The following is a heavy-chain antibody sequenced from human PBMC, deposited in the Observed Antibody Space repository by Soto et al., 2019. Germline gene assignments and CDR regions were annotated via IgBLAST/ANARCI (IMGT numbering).Heavy chain of an antibody. D-gene: IGHD2-2*01. J-gene: IGHJ4*02. CDR2: ISSSSSYI. CDR1: GFTFSSYS. Sequence: PGGSLRLSCAASGFTFSSYSMNWVRQAPGKGLEWVSSISSSSSYIYYADSVKGRFTISRDNAKNSLYLQMNSLRAEDTAVYYCARDRGYCSSTSCPFDYWGQGTLVTVSS. CDR3: ARDRGYCSSTSCPFDY. V-gene: IGHV3-21*01.